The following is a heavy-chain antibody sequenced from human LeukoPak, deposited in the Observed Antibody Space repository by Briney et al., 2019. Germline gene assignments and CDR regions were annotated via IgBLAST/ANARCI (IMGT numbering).Heavy chain of an antibody. J-gene: IGHJ3*02. CDR2: INYTGRT. CDR1: GGSFTEYH. Sequence: SETLSLTCAVYGGSFTEYHWSWIRQPPGKSLEWIGEINYTGRTHYNPSLTSRVTISIDMSERQFSLRLTSVTAADTAVYYCARERRVEVSARQTVAFDMWAQGTMVIVSS. V-gene: IGHV4-34*01. D-gene: IGHD5/OR15-5a*01. CDR3: ARERRVEVSARQTVAFDM.